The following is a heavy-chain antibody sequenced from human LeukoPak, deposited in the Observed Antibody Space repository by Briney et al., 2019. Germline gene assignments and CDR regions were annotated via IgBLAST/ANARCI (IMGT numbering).Heavy chain of an antibody. CDR2: IRYDGSNK. V-gene: IGHV3-30*02. CDR1: GFTFSSYG. J-gene: IGHJ4*02. Sequence: PGGSLRLSCAASGFTFSSYGMHWVRQAPGKGLEWVAFIRYDGSNKYYADSVKGRFTISRDNSKNTLYLQMNSLRAEDTAVYYCANTQRNYDFWSRFDYWGQGTLVTVSS. CDR3: ANTQRNYDFWSRFDY. D-gene: IGHD3-3*01.